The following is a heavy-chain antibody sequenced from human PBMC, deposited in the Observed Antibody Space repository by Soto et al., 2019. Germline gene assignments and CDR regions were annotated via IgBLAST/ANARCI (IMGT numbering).Heavy chain of an antibody. CDR3: ARESIAGRRYYYYYGMDV. CDR1: GCSISSGDYC. CDR2: IYYSGST. J-gene: IGHJ6*02. Sequence: SETLSLTCTVSGCSISSGDYCWSWIRQPPGKGLEWIGYIYYSGSTYYNPSLKSRVTISVDTSKNQFSLKLSSVTAADTAVYYCARESIAGRRYYYYYGMDVWGQGTTVTVSS. V-gene: IGHV4-30-4*01. D-gene: IGHD6-6*01.